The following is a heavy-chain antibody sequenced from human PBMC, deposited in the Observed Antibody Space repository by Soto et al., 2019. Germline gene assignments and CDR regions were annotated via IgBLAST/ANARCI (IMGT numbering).Heavy chain of an antibody. J-gene: IGHJ4*02. CDR3: ARDFWGLSHFDY. CDR1: GFTFETYA. Sequence: EVQLLESGGDLVQPGGSLRLSCVASGFTFETYAMSWVRQAPGKGLEWGSGFSDSGTTTYYADSVKGRFTISRDNSKNTLYLQMNSLRSEDTAIYYCARDFWGLSHFDYWGQGTLVTVSS. D-gene: IGHD3-16*01. CDR2: FSDSGTTT. V-gene: IGHV3-23*01.